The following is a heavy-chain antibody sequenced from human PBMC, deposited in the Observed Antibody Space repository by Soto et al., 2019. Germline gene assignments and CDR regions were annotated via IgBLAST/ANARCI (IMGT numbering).Heavy chain of an antibody. J-gene: IGHJ6*02. CDR2: INPNSGGT. CDR1: GYTFTGYY. V-gene: IGHV1-2*02. Sequence: ASVKVSCKASGYTFTGYYMHWVRQAPGQGLEWMGWINPNSGGTNYAQKFQGRVTMTRDTSISTAYMELSRLRSDDTAVYYCASVGLLGDLGVLTAKCYYGMDVWGQGPTVTVSS. CDR3: ASVGLLGDLGVLTAKCYYGMDV. D-gene: IGHD2-21*02.